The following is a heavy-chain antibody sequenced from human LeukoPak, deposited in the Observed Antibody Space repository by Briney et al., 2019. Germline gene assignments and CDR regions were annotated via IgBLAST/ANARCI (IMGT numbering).Heavy chain of an antibody. CDR1: GFTFSSYW. D-gene: IGHD6-19*01. CDR2: IKQDGSEK. CDR3: ARDQGHYSSGWYAYETPTHHFDY. V-gene: IGHV3-7*01. Sequence: GGSLRLSCAASGFTFSSYWMSWVRQAPAKGLEWVANIKQDGSEKYYVDSVEGRFTISRDNAKNSLYLQMNSLRAEDTGVYYCARDQGHYSSGWYAYETPTHHFDYWGQGTLVTVSS. J-gene: IGHJ4*02.